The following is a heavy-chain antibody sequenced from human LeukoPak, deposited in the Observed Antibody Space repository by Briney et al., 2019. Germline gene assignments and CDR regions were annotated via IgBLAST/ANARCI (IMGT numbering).Heavy chain of an antibody. CDR3: ANYFSSQTGRNWFDP. Sequence: GGSLRLSCAASGFTFSSYSMNWVRQAPGKGLEWVSYISSSSTIYYADSVKGRFTISRDNAKNSLYLQMNSLRAEDTAVYYCANYFSSQTGRNWFDPWGQGTLVTVSS. V-gene: IGHV3-48*01. CDR1: GFTFSSYS. CDR2: ISSSSTI. D-gene: IGHD3-10*01. J-gene: IGHJ5*02.